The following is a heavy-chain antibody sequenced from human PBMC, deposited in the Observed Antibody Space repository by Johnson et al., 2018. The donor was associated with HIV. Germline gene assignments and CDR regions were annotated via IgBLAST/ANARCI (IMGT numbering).Heavy chain of an antibody. CDR2: INWNGGST. Sequence: VQLVESGGGVVQPGRSLRLSCAASGFSFSSYGIHWVRQAPGQGLEWVSGINWNGGSTDYADSVKGRFTIYRDNGKNSLYRQMNSLRSEDTALYYCTRVRRTPPLGAFEICGQGTMVTVSS. J-gene: IGHJ3*02. CDR1: GFSFSSYG. D-gene: IGHD1-14*01. V-gene: IGHV3-20*04. CDR3: TRVRRTPPLGAFEI.